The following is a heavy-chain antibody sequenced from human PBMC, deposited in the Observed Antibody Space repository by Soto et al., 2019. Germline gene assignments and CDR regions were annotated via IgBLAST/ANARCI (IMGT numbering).Heavy chain of an antibody. CDR3: TTGGIVVVISGAFDI. D-gene: IGHD3-22*01. CDR1: GFTFSNAW. CDR2: IKSKTDGGTT. J-gene: IGHJ3*02. Sequence: PGGSLRLSCAASGFTFSNAWMSWVRQAPGKGLEWVGRIKSKTDGGTTDYAAPVKGRFTISRDDSKNTLYLQMNSLKTEVTAVYYCTTGGIVVVISGAFDIWGQGTMVTVSS. V-gene: IGHV3-15*01.